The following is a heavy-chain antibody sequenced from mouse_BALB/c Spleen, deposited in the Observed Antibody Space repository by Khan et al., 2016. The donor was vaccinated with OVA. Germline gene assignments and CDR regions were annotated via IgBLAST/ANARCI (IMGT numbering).Heavy chain of an antibody. CDR3: ARAYYGNYRGAMDY. Sequence: QVQLKQSGPGLVAPSQSLSITCTVSGFSLTGYGVNWVRQPPGKGLEWLGLIWGDGSTDYNSALKSRLSFSKDNSKSQAFLKMNSLQTDDTARYDGARAYYGNYRGAMDYWGQGTSVTVSS. J-gene: IGHJ4*01. CDR2: IWGDGST. CDR1: GFSLTGYG. D-gene: IGHD2-10*01. V-gene: IGHV2-6-7*01.